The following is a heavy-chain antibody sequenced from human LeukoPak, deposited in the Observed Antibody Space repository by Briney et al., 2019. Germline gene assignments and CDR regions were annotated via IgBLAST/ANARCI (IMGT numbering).Heavy chain of an antibody. CDR1: GFTCSNNA. D-gene: IGHD3-10*01. Sequence: GGSLRLSCTSSGFTCSNNAMSWVRQAPGKGLEWVSSIGGSGESTYYGDSVKGRFTISRDNSRNTLYLQMNSLRAEDTALYYCAKDLRTYGTGIYRLPTIIFDYWGQGILVTVSS. CDR2: IGGSGEST. CDR3: AKDLRTYGTGIYRLPTIIFDY. J-gene: IGHJ4*02. V-gene: IGHV3-23*01.